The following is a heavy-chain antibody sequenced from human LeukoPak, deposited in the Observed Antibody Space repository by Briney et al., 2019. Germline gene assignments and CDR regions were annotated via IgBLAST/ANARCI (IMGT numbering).Heavy chain of an antibody. Sequence: ASVKVSCKASGYTFTSHSINWLRQAPGRGLEWMGWITTNTGNPTYAQGFTGRFVFSLDASVSTAYLQISSLKAEDTAVYYCARDASTIRFDYWGQGTLVTVSS. CDR3: ARDASTIRFDY. V-gene: IGHV7-4-1*02. J-gene: IGHJ4*02. CDR2: ITTNTGNP. D-gene: IGHD5-24*01. CDR1: GYTFTSHS.